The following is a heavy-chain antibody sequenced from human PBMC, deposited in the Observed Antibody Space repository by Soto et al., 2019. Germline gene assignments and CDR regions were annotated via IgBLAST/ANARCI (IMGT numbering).Heavy chain of an antibody. Sequence: SETLSLTCTVSGGSISSSSYYWGWIRQPPGKGLEWIGSIYYSGSTYYNPSLKSRVTISVDTSKNQFSLKLSSVTAADTAVYYCARHRHENNGVSWFDPWGQGTLVTVSS. CDR3: ARHRHENNGVSWFDP. D-gene: IGHD1-1*01. CDR2: IYYSGST. CDR1: GGSISSSSYY. J-gene: IGHJ5*02. V-gene: IGHV4-39*01.